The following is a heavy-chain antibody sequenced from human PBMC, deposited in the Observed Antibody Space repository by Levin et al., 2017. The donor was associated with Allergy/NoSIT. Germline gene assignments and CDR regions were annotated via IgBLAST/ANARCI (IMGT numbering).Heavy chain of an antibody. CDR2: ISWDGYST. CDR1: GFTFDDYA. D-gene: IGHD3-16*01. J-gene: IGHJ6*02. CDR3: AKGILGYNGMDV. Sequence: GESLKISCAASGFTFDDYAMHWVRQAPGKGLEWVSLISWDGYSTFYADSVKGRFTISRDNSENSLSLQMISLRAEDTALYYCAKGILGYNGMDVWGQGTTVTVSS. V-gene: IGHV3-43D*04.